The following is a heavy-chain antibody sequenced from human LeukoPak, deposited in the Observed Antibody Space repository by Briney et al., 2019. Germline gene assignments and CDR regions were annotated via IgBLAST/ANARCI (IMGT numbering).Heavy chain of an antibody. J-gene: IGHJ4*02. D-gene: IGHD3-22*01. CDR3: AKHLGGNYFDRPFDY. CDR2: ISSGGNT. CDR1: GFTFSDNA. Sequence: GGSLRLSCAASGFTFSDNAMTWVRQAPGKGLEWVAVISSGGNTKYADSERGRFSISRDNSENTLYLQMNSLRAEDTAVYYCAKHLGGNYFDRPFDYWGQGTLVTVSS. V-gene: IGHV3-23*01.